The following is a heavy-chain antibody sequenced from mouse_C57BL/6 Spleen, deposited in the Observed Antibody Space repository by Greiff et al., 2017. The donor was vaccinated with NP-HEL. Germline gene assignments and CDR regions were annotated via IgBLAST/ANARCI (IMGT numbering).Heavy chain of an antibody. CDR2: ILPGSGIT. D-gene: IGHD2-2*01. CDR1: GYTFTGYW. V-gene: IGHV1-9*01. CDR3: ARGYYYAMDY. J-gene: IGHJ4*01. Sequence: QVQLQQSGAELMKPGASVKLSCKATGYTFTGYWLAWVKQRPGHGLEWIGVILPGSGITSYNEKFKGKATFTADTSSNTAYMQLSSLTTEDSAIYYCARGYYYAMDYWGQGTSVTVSS.